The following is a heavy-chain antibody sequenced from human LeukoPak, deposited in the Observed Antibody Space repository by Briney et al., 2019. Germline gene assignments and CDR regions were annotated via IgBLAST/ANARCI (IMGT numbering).Heavy chain of an antibody. CDR2: IGVSGTTM. V-gene: IGHV3-48*03. J-gene: IGHJ4*02. CDR3: ARERYCSSTSCPHGDLDY. CDR1: GFTFSSYE. Sequence: PGGSLRLSCAASGFTFSSYEMNWVRQAPGKGLEWVSYIGVSGTTMYYAESVKGRFTISRDNAKNSLYLQINSLRAEDTDVYYCARERYCSSTSCPHGDLDYWGQGTLVSASS. D-gene: IGHD2-2*01.